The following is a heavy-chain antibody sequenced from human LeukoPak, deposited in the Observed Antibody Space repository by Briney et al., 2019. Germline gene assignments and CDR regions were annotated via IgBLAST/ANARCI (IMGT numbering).Heavy chain of an antibody. CDR3: AKTVVVAATEDEYYFDY. V-gene: IGHV3-9*01. Sequence: GGSLRLSCAASGFTFDDYAMHWVRQAPGKGLEWVSGISWNSGGIGYADSVKGRFTISRDNAKNSLYLQMNSLRAEDTALYYCAKTVVVAATEDEYYFDYWGQGTLVTVSS. CDR1: GFTFDDYA. J-gene: IGHJ4*02. D-gene: IGHD2-15*01. CDR2: ISWNSGGI.